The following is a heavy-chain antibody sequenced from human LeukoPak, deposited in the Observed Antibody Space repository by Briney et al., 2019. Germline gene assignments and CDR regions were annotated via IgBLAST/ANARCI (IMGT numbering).Heavy chain of an antibody. CDR3: ARVGYYGSGTPYYFDY. V-gene: IGHV6-1*01. D-gene: IGHD3-10*01. Sequence: QTLSLTCAISGDSVSSNSAAWNWIRQSPSRGLEWLGRTYYRSKWYNDYAVSVKSRITINPDTSKNQFSLQLNSVTPEDTAVYYCARVGYYGSGTPYYFDYWGQGTMVTVSS. CDR2: TYYRSKWYN. J-gene: IGHJ4*02. CDR1: GDSVSSNSAA.